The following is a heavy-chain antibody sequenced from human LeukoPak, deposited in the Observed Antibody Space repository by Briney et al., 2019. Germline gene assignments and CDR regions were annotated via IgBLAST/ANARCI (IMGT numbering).Heavy chain of an antibody. Sequence: SETLSLTCAVYGGSFSGYYWSWIRQPPGKGLEWIGEINQSGRTNYNPSLKSRVTMSLDTSKNQFSLKLSSVTAADTAVYYCARATVVPPPDPSEFDYWGQGTLVTVSS. J-gene: IGHJ4*02. D-gene: IGHD4-23*01. CDR3: ARATVVPPPDPSEFDY. V-gene: IGHV4-34*01. CDR1: GGSFSGYY. CDR2: INQSGRT.